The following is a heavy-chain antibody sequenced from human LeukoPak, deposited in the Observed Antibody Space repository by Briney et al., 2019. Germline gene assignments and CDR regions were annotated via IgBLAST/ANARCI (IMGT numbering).Heavy chain of an antibody. D-gene: IGHD3-22*01. CDR1: GFTFSSYA. CDR3: ATYPEYYYDSSGSPNDAFDI. V-gene: IGHV3-33*08. CDR2: IWYDGSNK. J-gene: IGHJ3*02. Sequence: GGSLRLSCAASGFTFSSYAMHWVRQAPGKGLEWVAVIWYDGSNKYYADSVKGRFTISRDNSKNTLYLQMNSLRAEDTAVYYCATYPEYYYDSSGSPNDAFDIWGQGTMVTVSS.